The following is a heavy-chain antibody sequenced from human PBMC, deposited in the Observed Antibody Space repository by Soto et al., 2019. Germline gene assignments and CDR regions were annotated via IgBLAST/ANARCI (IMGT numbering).Heavy chain of an antibody. CDR2: ISGSGGST. CDR1: GFTFSSYA. Sequence: EVQLLESGGGLVQPGGSLRLSCAASGFTFSSYAMRWVRQAPGKGLEWVSAISGSGGSTYYADSVKGRFTISRDNSKNTLYLQMNSLRAEDTAVYYCAKTISGYVQPSWFYPWGQGTLVTVSS. D-gene: IGHD5-12*01. V-gene: IGHV3-23*01. J-gene: IGHJ5*02. CDR3: AKTISGYVQPSWFYP.